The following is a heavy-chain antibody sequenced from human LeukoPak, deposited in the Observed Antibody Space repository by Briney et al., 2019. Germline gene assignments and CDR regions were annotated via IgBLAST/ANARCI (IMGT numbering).Heavy chain of an antibody. CDR3: AKATSVSWSSGWYFDY. Sequence: PGGSLRLSCAASGLTFNNYAMSWVRQAPGKGLEWVSDISGSGDSIYYADSVKGRFTISRDNSKNTLYLQMNSLRAEDTAVYYCAKATSVSWSSGWYFDYWGQGTLVTVSS. V-gene: IGHV3-23*01. CDR2: ISGSGDSI. CDR1: GLTFNNYA. J-gene: IGHJ4*02. D-gene: IGHD6-19*01.